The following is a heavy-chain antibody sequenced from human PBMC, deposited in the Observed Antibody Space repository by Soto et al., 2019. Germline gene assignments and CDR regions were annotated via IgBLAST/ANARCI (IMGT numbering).Heavy chain of an antibody. CDR3: ARVEGHGLYGDDPRDY. CDR2: IYYSGST. D-gene: IGHD4-17*01. J-gene: IGHJ4*02. V-gene: IGHV4-31*01. Sequence: QVQLQESGPGLVKPSQTLSLTCTVSGGSISSGGYYWSWIRQHPGKGLEWIGYIYYSGSTYYKPSLKSQVTISVDASKSQFSLKLSSVTAADTAVYYCARVEGHGLYGDDPRDYWGQGTLVTVSS. CDR1: GGSISSGGYY.